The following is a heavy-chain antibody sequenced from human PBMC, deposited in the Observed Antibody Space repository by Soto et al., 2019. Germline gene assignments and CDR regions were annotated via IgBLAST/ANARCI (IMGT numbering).Heavy chain of an antibody. D-gene: IGHD2-2*01. CDR2: ISYDGSNK. J-gene: IGHJ6*02. CDR1: GFTFSSYG. V-gene: IGHV3-30*18. CDR3: AKDMEICSSTSCYVDYYYYGMDV. Sequence: GGSLRLSCAASGFTFSSYGMHWVRQAPGKGLEWVAVISYDGSNKYYVDSVKGRFTISRDNSKNTLYLQMNSLRAEDTAVYYCAKDMEICSSTSCYVDYYYYGMDVWGQGTTVTVSS.